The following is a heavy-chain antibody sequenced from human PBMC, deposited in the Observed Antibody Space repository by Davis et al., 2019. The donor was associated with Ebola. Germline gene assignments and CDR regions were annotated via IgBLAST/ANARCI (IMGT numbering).Heavy chain of an antibody. CDR1: GFTFSSYA. CDR2: ISGSGGST. Sequence: GESLKISCAASGFTFSSYAMSWVRQAPGKGLEWVSAISGSGGSTYYADSVKGRFTISRDNSKNTLYLQMNSLRAEDTAMYYCARSWYEGYYFDYWGQGTLVTVSS. CDR3: ARSWYEGYYFDY. J-gene: IGHJ4*02. V-gene: IGHV3-23*01. D-gene: IGHD6-13*01.